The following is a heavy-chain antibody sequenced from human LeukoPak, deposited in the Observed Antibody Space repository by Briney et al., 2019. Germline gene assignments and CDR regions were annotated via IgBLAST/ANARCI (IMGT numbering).Heavy chain of an antibody. CDR3: ASVTYYDFWSGYYDYYYYMDV. CDR1: GYTFTVYY. Sequence: GASVKVSCKASGYTFTVYYMHWVRQAPGQGLEWMGWINPNSGGTIYAQKFQGRVTMTRDTPISTAYMELSSLRSEDTAVYYCASVTYYDFWSGYYDYYYYMDVWGKGTTVTVSS. D-gene: IGHD3-3*01. J-gene: IGHJ6*03. CDR2: INPNSGGT. V-gene: IGHV1-2*02.